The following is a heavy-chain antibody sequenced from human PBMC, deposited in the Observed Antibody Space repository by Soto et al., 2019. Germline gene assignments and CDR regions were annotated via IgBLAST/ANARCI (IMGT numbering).Heavy chain of an antibody. J-gene: IGHJ6*02. V-gene: IGHV3-30*18. CDR2: ISYDGTNK. Sequence: QVQLVESGGGEVQPGRSLTISCAASGFTFSTYGMHWVRQTPGKGLEWVAVISYDGTNKFYSDSVKGRFTISRDNFKNTLILQMNGLRADDTAVYSCAKDLESYGDYDYYCYGMDVWGLGTRVTVSS. CDR3: AKDLESYGDYDYYCYGMDV. CDR1: GFTFSTYG. D-gene: IGHD4-17*01.